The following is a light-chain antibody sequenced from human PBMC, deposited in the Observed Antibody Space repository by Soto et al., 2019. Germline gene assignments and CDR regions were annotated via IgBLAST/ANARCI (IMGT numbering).Light chain of an antibody. CDR3: SSYTSSSVV. J-gene: IGLJ2*01. CDR1: SSDVGGYNY. Sequence: QSVLTQPASVSGAPGQSITISCTGTSSDVGGYNYVSWYQQQPGKAPKLMIYDVSNRPSGVSNRFSGSKSGNTASLTISGLQAEDDADYYCSSYTSSSVVFGGGTKLTVL. V-gene: IGLV2-14*01. CDR2: DVS.